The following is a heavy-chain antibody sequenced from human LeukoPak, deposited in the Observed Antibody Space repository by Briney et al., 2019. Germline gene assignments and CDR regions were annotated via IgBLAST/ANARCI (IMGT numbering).Heavy chain of an antibody. CDR2: IYYSGST. Sequence: PSETLSLTCTVSGGSVSSGSYYWSWIRQPPGKGLEWIGYIYYSGSTNYNPSLKSRVPISVDTSKNQFSLKLSSVTAADTAVYYCARDGGYYDILTGYYCRAFDIWGQGTMVTVSS. D-gene: IGHD3-9*01. CDR1: GGSVSSGSYY. J-gene: IGHJ3*02. CDR3: ARDGGYYDILTGYYCRAFDI. V-gene: IGHV4-61*01.